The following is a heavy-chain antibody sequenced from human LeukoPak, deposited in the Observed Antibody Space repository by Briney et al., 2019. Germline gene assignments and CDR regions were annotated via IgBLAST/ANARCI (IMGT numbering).Heavy chain of an antibody. CDR2: INVEGTGT. Sequence: GGSLRLSCAGSGFTFSNYWVHWVRQPPGQGLVWVSRINVEGTGTDYADSVRGRFTISRDNAKNTLYLQMNSLTAEDTAIYYCVRSMGGSDDLWGQGTLVSVSS. J-gene: IGHJ5*02. CDR1: GFTFSNYW. D-gene: IGHD6-19*01. CDR3: VRSMGGSDDL. V-gene: IGHV3-74*01.